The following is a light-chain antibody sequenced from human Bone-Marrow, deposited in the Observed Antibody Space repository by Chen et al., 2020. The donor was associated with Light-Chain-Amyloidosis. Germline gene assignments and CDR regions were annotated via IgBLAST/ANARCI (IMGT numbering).Light chain of an antibody. CDR1: NIGSTS. Sequence: SYVLTQPSSVSVAPGQTATIACGGNNIGSTSVHWYQQTPGQAPLLVVYDDSDRPSGIPERLCGSNSGNTGTRTISRVEAGDEADYYCQVWDRSSDRPVFGGGTKLSVL. CDR3: QVWDRSSDRPV. CDR2: DDS. V-gene: IGLV3-21*02. J-gene: IGLJ3*02.